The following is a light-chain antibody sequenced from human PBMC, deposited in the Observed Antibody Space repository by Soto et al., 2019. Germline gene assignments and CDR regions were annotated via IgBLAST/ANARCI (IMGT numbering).Light chain of an antibody. CDR2: DVT. CDR1: NSNIGSHNY. Sequence: QSVLTQPRSVSGSPGQAVTVSCTGTNSNIGSHNYVSWYQQRPGKAPKLMIHDVTERPSGVPDRFSGSKSGNTASLTISGLQAEDEAEYFCCSFAGGLLVFGTGTKVTVL. V-gene: IGLV2-11*01. CDR3: CSFAGGLLV. J-gene: IGLJ1*01.